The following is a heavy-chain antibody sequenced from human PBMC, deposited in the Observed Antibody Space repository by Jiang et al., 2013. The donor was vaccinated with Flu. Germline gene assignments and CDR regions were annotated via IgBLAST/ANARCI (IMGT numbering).Heavy chain of an antibody. D-gene: IGHD4-17*01. V-gene: IGHV3-30*03. CDR2: ISYYGNNK. Sequence: HWVRQAPGKGLEWVAAISYYGNNKYYGDSVKGRFTISRDNPKNTLYLQMNSLRAEDTAMYYCARDDTVTNRYYYGMDVWGQGTTVTVSS. CDR3: ARDDTVTNRYYYGMDV. J-gene: IGHJ6*02.